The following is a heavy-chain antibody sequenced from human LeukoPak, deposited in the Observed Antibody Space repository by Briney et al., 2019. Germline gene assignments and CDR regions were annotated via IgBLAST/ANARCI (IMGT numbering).Heavy chain of an antibody. D-gene: IGHD5-24*01. Sequence: MPSETLSLTCAVYGASFSGYYWTWIRQPPGRGLEWIGEINHSGSTNYNPSLKSRVTISVDTSKSQFSLKLNSVTAADTARYYCARGRDPYWGQGTLVTVSS. CDR3: ARGRDPY. CDR1: GASFSGYY. J-gene: IGHJ4*02. CDR2: INHSGST. V-gene: IGHV4-34*01.